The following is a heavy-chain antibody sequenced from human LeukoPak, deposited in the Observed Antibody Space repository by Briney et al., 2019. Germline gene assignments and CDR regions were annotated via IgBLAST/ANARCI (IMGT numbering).Heavy chain of an antibody. J-gene: IGHJ4*02. CDR1: EFSVGSNY. CDR3: TTGFTMIVVGSRADY. CDR2: IKSKADGGTT. D-gene: IGHD3-22*01. V-gene: IGHV3-15*01. Sequence: GGSLRLSCAASEFSVGSNYMTWVRQAPGKGLEWVGRIKSKADGGTTDYAAPVKGRFTISRDDSKNTLYLQMNSLKTEDTAVYYCTTGFTMIVVGSRADYWGQGTLVTVSS.